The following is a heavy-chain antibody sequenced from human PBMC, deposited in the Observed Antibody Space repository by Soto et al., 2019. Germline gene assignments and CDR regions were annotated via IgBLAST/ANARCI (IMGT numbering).Heavy chain of an antibody. CDR2: IYPGDSDT. D-gene: IGHD2-21*02. V-gene: IGHV5-51*01. CDR1: GYSFTSYW. J-gene: IGHJ3*02. Sequence: GESLKISCKGSGYSFTSYWIGWVRQMPGKGLEWMGIIYPGDSDTRYSQSFQGQVTISAEKSNSTAYLQWSSLKTSGTAMYNCARHVGLNNAFDIWGQGTMVTVSS. CDR3: ARHVGLNNAFDI.